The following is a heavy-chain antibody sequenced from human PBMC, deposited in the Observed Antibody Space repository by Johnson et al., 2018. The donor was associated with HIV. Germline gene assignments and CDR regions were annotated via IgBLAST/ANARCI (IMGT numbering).Heavy chain of an antibody. CDR2: ISYDGSNK. Sequence: QMLLVESGGGLVQPGGSLRLSCAASGFTFSSYAMHWVRQAPGKGLEWVAVISYDGSNKYYADSVKGRFTISRDNAKNTLYLQMNSLRAEDTAVYYCARGGDYDEGAFDIWGQGTMVTVSS. V-gene: IGHV3-30*04. J-gene: IGHJ3*02. CDR1: GFTFSSYA. CDR3: ARGGDYDEGAFDI. D-gene: IGHD4-17*01.